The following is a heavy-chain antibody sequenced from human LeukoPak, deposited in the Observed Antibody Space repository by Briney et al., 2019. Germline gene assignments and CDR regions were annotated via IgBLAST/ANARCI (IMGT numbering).Heavy chain of an antibody. CDR3: ARSYSSSEGFDP. CDR2: IYYSGST. V-gene: IGHV4-39*01. Sequence: PSETLSLTCTVSGGSISSSSYYWGWIRQPPGKGLEWIGSIYYSGSTYYNPSLKSRVTISVDTSKNQFSLKLSSVTAADTAVYYCARSYSSSEGFDPWGQGTLVTVSS. D-gene: IGHD6-6*01. CDR1: GGSISSSSYY. J-gene: IGHJ5*02.